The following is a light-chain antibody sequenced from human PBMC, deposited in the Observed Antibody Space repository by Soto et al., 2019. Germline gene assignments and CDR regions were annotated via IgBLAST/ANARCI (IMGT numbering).Light chain of an antibody. Sequence: EIVLTQSPGTLSLSPGERATLSCRASQSVSSSYLAWYQQKPGQAPRLLIYDASSRATGIPDRISGSGSGTDFTLTISRLEPEDFAVYYCQQYGSSPPFTFGPGTKVDIK. V-gene: IGKV3-20*01. CDR3: QQYGSSPPFT. CDR2: DAS. J-gene: IGKJ3*01. CDR1: QSVSSSY.